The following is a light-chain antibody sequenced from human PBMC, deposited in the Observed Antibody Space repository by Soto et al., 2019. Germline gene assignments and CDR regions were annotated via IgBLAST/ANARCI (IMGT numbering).Light chain of an antibody. V-gene: IGKV1-5*03. CDR3: QHYNSYSEA. CDR2: KAS. CDR1: QSISSW. Sequence: DIQMTQSPSTLSASVGGRVTLPCRSSQSISSWLAWYQQKPGKAPKLLIYKASTVTSGVPSRFSGSGSGTEFTLTISSLQPDDFATYYCQHYNSYSEAFGQGTKVDIK. J-gene: IGKJ1*01.